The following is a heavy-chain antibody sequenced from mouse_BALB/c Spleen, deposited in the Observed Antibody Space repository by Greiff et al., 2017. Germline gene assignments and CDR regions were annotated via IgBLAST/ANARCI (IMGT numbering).Heavy chain of an antibody. Sequence: EVQRVESGGGLVQPGGSMKLSCVASGFTFSNYWMNWVRQSPEKGLEWVAEIRLKSNNYATHYAESVKGRFTISRDDSKSSVYLQMNNLRAEDTGIYYCTREQVRGYFDVWGAGTTVTVSS. D-gene: IGHD2-14*01. J-gene: IGHJ1*01. CDR2: IRLKSNNYAT. CDR3: TREQVRGYFDV. V-gene: IGHV6-6*02. CDR1: GFTFSNYW.